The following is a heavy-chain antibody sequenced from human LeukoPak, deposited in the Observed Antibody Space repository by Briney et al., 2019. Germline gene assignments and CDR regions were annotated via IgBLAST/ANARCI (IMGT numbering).Heavy chain of an antibody. CDR2: IYYSGST. CDR3: ARDLSWIQLWDFHRDYYYGMDV. CDR1: GGSISSGGYY. D-gene: IGHD5-18*01. Sequence: SETLSLTCTVSGGSISSGGYYWSWIRQHPGKGLEWIGYIYYSGSTYYNPSLKSRVTISVDTSKNQFSLKLSSVTAADTAVYYCARDLSWIQLWDFHRDYYYGMDVWGQGTTVTVSS. J-gene: IGHJ6*02. V-gene: IGHV4-31*03.